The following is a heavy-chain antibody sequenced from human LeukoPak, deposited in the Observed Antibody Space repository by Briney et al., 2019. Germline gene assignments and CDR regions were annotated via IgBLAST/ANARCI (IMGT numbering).Heavy chain of an antibody. D-gene: IGHD3-3*01. Sequence: ASVKVSCKASGYTFTSYAMHWVRQAPGQRLEWMGWINAGNGNTRYSQKFQGRVTITRDTSASTAYMELSSLRSEDTAVYYCARDAPQYDFWGGSSYYYGMDVWGQGTTVTVSS. CDR1: GYTFTSYA. V-gene: IGHV1-3*01. CDR3: ARDAPQYDFWGGSSYYYGMDV. CDR2: INAGNGNT. J-gene: IGHJ6*02.